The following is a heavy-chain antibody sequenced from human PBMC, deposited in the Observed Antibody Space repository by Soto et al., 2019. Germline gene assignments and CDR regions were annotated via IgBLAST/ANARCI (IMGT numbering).Heavy chain of an antibody. J-gene: IGHJ1*01. CDR1: GFTFSSYA. V-gene: IGHV3-30-3*01. D-gene: IGHD3-10*01. Sequence: GGSLRLSCAASGFTFSSYAMHWVRQAPGKGLEWVAVISYDGSNKYYADSVKGRFTISRDNSKNTLYLQMNSLRAEDTAVYSGARGQTYYYGSGRPLGGREYFQHWGQGTLVTVSS. CDR2: ISYDGSNK. CDR3: ARGQTYYYGSGRPLGGREYFQH.